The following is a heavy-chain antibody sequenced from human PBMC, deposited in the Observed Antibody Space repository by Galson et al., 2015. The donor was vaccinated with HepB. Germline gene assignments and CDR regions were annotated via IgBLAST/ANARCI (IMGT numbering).Heavy chain of an antibody. Sequence: SLRLSCAASGFTFSSYAMSWVRQAPGKGLEWVSAISGSGGSTYYADSVKGRFTISRDNSKNTLYLQVNSLRAEDTAVYYCAKSRPQQLVPNKYFDYWGQGTLVTVSS. CDR1: GFTFSSYA. J-gene: IGHJ4*02. CDR2: ISGSGGST. D-gene: IGHD6-13*01. CDR3: AKSRPQQLVPNKYFDY. V-gene: IGHV3-23*01.